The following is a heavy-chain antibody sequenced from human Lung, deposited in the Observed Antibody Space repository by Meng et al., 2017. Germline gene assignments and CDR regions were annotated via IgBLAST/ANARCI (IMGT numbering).Heavy chain of an antibody. V-gene: IGHV4-34*01. CDR2: INHSGST. CDR3: ARGPTTMAHDFDY. Sequence: QVQLQQGGAGLLKPSETLSLPCVFSGGSCSDYYWSWIRQPPGKGLGWIGEINHSGSTNYNPSLESRATISVDTSQNNLSLKLSSVTAADSAVYYCARGPTTMAHDFDYWGQGTLVTVSS. CDR1: GGSCSDYY. D-gene: IGHD4-11*01. J-gene: IGHJ4*02.